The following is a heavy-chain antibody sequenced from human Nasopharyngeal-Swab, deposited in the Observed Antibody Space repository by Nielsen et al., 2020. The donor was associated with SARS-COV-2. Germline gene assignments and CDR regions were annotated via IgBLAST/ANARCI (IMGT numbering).Heavy chain of an antibody. D-gene: IGHD3-10*01. CDR2: ISSSTSYI. Sequence: ETLSLTCAASGFTFSNYSMNWVRQAPGKGLEWVPSISSSTSYIYYADSVKGRFTISRDNAKNSLYLQMNSLRAEDTAVYYCARDGFGESPYYYYGMDVWGQGTTVTVSS. J-gene: IGHJ6*02. V-gene: IGHV3-21*01. CDR1: GFTFSNYS. CDR3: ARDGFGESPYYYYGMDV.